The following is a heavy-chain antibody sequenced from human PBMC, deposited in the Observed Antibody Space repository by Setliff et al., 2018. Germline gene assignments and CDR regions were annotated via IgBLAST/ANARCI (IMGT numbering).Heavy chain of an antibody. CDR3: ARAVTYSNRGYDVGAFDI. V-gene: IGHV4-61*09. D-gene: IGHD6-13*01. CDR2: IYVSVTT. CDR1: GGSISSGGYY. J-gene: IGHJ3*02. Sequence: PSETLSLTCTVSGGSISSGGYYWSWIRQPAGKGLEWIGHIYVSVTTNYNPSLKSRFTTSVDTSKNQFSLKLSSVTAADTAVYYCARAVTYSNRGYDVGAFDIWGQGTMVTVSS.